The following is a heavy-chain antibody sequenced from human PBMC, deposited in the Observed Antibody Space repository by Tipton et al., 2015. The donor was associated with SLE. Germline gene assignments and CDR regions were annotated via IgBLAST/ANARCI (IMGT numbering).Heavy chain of an antibody. CDR1: GGSISSHY. CDR3: ARRLEYSSGGYEEYFDS. V-gene: IGHV4-59*11. J-gene: IGHJ4*02. Sequence: TLSLTCTVSGGSISSHYWSWIRQPPGKGLEWIGYIYHSGSTYYNPSLKSRVTISVDTSKNQFSLKLSSVTAADTTVYYCARRLEYSSGGYEEYFDSWGQGTLVTVSS. CDR2: IYHSGST. D-gene: IGHD6-19*01.